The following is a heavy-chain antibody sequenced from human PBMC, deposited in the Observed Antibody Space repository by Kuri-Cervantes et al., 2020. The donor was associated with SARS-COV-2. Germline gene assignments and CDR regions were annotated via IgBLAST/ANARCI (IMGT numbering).Heavy chain of an antibody. D-gene: IGHD3-10*01. CDR1: GFTFSTYA. J-gene: IGHJ5*02. V-gene: IGHV3-64D*06. Sequence: GGSLRLSCSASGFTFSTYAMHWVRQAPGKGLEYVSGISSNGDSTYYADSVKGRLTISRDNSKNTQYLQMSSLRAEDTAVYYCVKGGSGSHLAGDWTDPWGQGTLVTVSS. CDR2: ISSNGDST. CDR3: VKGGSGSHLAGDWTDP.